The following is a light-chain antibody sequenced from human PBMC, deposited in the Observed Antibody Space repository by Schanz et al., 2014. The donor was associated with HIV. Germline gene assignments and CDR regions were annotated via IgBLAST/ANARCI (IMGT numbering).Light chain of an antibody. CDR2: DVN. CDR3: NSYTSSSTLV. Sequence: QSALAQPASMSASPGQSITISCVGSGTDIGDDNYVSWYQHHPGTAPKLLIFDVNIRPSGVSDRFAGSKSGNTASLSISGLQAEDEADYYCNSYTSSSTLVFGGGTKLTVL. CDR1: GTDIGDDNY. V-gene: IGLV2-14*03. J-gene: IGLJ3*02.